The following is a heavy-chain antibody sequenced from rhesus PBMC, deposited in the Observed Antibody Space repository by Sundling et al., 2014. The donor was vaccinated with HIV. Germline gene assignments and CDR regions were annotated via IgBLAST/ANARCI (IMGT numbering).Heavy chain of an antibody. CDR3: AKTSYGNSYYDY. J-gene: IGHJ4*01. V-gene: IGHV1-180*01. CDR1: GYTFSIYY. D-gene: IGHD4-29*01. Sequence: QVQLVQSGTEISRPGASVKLSCKTSGYTFSIYYMHWVKQSPGQGLEWIGLISPHNGNIAYAQSFQGRVTISTDTSTSTGYLELSSLRSEDTAIYYCAKTSYGNSYYDYWGQGVLVTV. CDR2: ISPHNGNI.